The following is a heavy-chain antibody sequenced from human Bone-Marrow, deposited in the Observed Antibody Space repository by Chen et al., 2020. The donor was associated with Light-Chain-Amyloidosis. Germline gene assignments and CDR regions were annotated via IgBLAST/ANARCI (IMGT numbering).Heavy chain of an antibody. Sequence: QVQLVESGGGVVQPGRSLRLSCAASGFTFSSYGMHWVRQAPGKGLEWGAVIWYDGSNKYYADSVKGRFTISRDNSKNTLYLQMNSLRAEDTAVYYCARDQIDYGDWGGLDYWGQGTLVTVSS. V-gene: IGHV3-33*01. D-gene: IGHD4-17*01. CDR3: ARDQIDYGDWGGLDY. CDR1: GFTFSSYG. CDR2: IWYDGSNK. J-gene: IGHJ4*02.